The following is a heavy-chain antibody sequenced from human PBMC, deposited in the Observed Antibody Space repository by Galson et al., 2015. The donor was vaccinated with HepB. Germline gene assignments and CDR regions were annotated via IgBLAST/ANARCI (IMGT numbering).Heavy chain of an antibody. CDR1: GFTFSSYA. J-gene: IGHJ4*02. CDR3: ARQVDTAMGNFDY. CDR2: ISYDGSNK. Sequence: SLRLSCAAPGFTFSSYAMHWVRQAPGKGLEWVAVISYDGSNKYYADSVKGRFTISRDNSKNTLYLQMNSLRAEDTAVYYCARQVDTAMGNFDYWGQGTLVTVSS. V-gene: IGHV3-30*04. D-gene: IGHD5-18*01.